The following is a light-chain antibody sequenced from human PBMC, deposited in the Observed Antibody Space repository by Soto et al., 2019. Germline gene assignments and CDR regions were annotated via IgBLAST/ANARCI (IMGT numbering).Light chain of an antibody. CDR1: STDVGTYNL. CDR3: CSYAGSSTLYV. J-gene: IGLJ1*01. Sequence: QSVLTHPASVSGCPGQSITISCTGTSTDVGTYNLVSWYQQHPGEAPKFMIYEVSKRPSGVSNRFSGSKSGNTASLTISGLQAEDEADYYCCSYAGSSTLYVFGTGTKVTVL. V-gene: IGLV2-23*02. CDR2: EVS.